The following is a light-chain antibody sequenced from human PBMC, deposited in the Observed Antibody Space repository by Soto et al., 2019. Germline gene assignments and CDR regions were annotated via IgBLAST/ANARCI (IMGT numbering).Light chain of an antibody. CDR2: DAS. CDR1: QSVSIY. CDR3: QKYDTSPYS. Sequence: VLTQSPATLSLSPGERATLSCRASQSVSIYLAWYQQKPGQAPRLLIYDASNRATGIPAKFSGSGSGTDFTLTISSLEPEDSAVYYCQKYDTSPYSFGQGTKLEIK. J-gene: IGKJ2*03. V-gene: IGKV3-11*01.